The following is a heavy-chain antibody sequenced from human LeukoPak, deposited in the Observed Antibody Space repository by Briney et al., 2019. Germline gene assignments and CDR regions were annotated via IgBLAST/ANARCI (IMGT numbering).Heavy chain of an antibody. CDR3: ARDVPDDFWSGYYSPNYFDY. V-gene: IGHV1-2*02. CDR2: INPNSGGT. CDR1: GYTFTGYY. J-gene: IGHJ4*02. D-gene: IGHD3-3*01. Sequence: VASVTVSCKASGYTFTGYYMHRVRQAPRQGLEWMGWINPNSGGTNYAQKFQGRVTMTRDTSISTAYMELSRLRSDDTAVYYCARDVPDDFWSGYYSPNYFDYWGQGTLVTVSS.